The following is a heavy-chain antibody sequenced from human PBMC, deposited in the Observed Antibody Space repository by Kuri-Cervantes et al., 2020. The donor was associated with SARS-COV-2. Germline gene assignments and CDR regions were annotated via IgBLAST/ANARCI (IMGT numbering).Heavy chain of an antibody. V-gene: IGHV3-7*01. D-gene: IGHD1-14*01. CDR1: GFTFSSNW. CDR3: ARKKTDMDV. J-gene: IGHJ6*03. Sequence: GESLKISCAASGFTFSSNWMSWVRQAPGKGLEWVANIKQDGSEKYYVDSVKGRFTISRDNAKNSLYLQMNSLRAEDTAVYYCARKKTDMDVWGKGTTVTISS. CDR2: IKQDGSEK.